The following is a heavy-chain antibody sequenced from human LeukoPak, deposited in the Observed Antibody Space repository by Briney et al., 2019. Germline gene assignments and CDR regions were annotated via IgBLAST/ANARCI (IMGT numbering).Heavy chain of an antibody. CDR2: INPNSGGT. CDR1: GYTFTSYG. J-gene: IGHJ6*03. D-gene: IGHD3-9*01. CDR3: ARNDDILTGYRRDDYYYYYMDV. V-gene: IGHV1-2*02. Sequence: GASVKVSCKASGYTFTSYGISWVRQAPGQGLEWMGWINPNSGGTNYAQKFQGRVTMTRDTSISTAYMELSRLRSDDTAVYYCARNDDILTGYRRDDYYYYYMDVWGKGTTVTVSS.